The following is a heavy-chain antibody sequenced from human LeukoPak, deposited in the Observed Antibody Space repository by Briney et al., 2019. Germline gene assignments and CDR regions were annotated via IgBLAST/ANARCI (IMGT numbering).Heavy chain of an antibody. Sequence: GGSLRLSCAASGFTFSSYAMSWVRQAPGKGLEWVSAISGSGGSTYYAGSVKGRFTISRDNSKNTLYLQMNSLRAEDTAVYYCAKGPMIVVVMKSYFDYWGQGTLVTVSS. D-gene: IGHD3-22*01. CDR1: GFTFSSYA. CDR3: AKGPMIVVVMKSYFDY. CDR2: ISGSGGST. V-gene: IGHV3-23*01. J-gene: IGHJ4*02.